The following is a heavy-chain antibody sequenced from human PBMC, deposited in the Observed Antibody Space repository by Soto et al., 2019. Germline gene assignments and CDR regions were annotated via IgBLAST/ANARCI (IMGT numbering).Heavy chain of an antibody. CDR1: GGSISRYY. Sequence: QVQLQESGPGLVKPSETLSLTCTVSGGSISRYYWSWIRQPPGKGLEWIGYIYYTGSTTYNPSLKSRGTISVDTSKNQFSLKLNSVTAADTAVYYCARGEDTIFVVVLFDYWGQGTLVTVSS. V-gene: IGHV4-59*01. J-gene: IGHJ4*02. D-gene: IGHD3-3*02. CDR2: IYYTGST. CDR3: ARGEDTIFVVVLFDY.